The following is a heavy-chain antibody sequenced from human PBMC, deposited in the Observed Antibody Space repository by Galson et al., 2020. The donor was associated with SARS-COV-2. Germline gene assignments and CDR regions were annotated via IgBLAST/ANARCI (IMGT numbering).Heavy chain of an antibody. CDR1: GFTFSSHA. V-gene: IGHV3-33*01. D-gene: IGHD4-4*01. CDR3: ARDGQSGAPYAFDF. J-gene: IGHJ3*01. CDR2: IWFDGSNK. Sequence: GGSLRLSCAASGFTFSSHAIHWVRQAPGKGLEWVAQIWFDGSNKYYTDSVRGRFTISRDNSKNTVSLQMNSLRAEDTAVYYCARDGQSGAPYAFDFWCQGTTVTVSS.